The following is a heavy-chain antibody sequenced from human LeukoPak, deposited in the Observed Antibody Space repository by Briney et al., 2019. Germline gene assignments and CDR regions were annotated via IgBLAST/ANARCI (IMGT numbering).Heavy chain of an antibody. CDR3: ARAAGAAGGQYFDY. D-gene: IGHD6-13*01. Sequence: SETLSLTCTVSGGSISGYYWSWIRQPAGQGLEWIGRIYTNGDTKFNPSLKSRVTMSVDTSKNQLSLKLRSVTAADTAVYYCARAAGAAGGQYFDYWGQGTLVTVSS. V-gene: IGHV4-4*07. CDR2: IYTNGDT. J-gene: IGHJ4*02. CDR1: GGSISGYY.